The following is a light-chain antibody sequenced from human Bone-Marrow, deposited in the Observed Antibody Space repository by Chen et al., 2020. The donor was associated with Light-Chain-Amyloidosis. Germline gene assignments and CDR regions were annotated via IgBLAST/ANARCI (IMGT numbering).Light chain of an antibody. Sequence: QFFLTQPPPVSEAPSQRVPISCAGSSSNIGNNTVNWYQQLPGKAPKLLIYDDDLLPSGVPDRFSGSKSGTSASLAISGLQSEDEADYYCAAWDDSINGWVFGGGTKLTVL. CDR3: AAWDDSINGWV. J-gene: IGLJ3*02. CDR1: SSNIGNNT. V-gene: IGLV1-36*01. CDR2: DDD.